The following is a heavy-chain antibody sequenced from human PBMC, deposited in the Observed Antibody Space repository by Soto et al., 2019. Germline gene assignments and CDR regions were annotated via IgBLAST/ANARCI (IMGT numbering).Heavy chain of an antibody. D-gene: IGHD2-15*01. V-gene: IGHV1-46*02. CDR2: INPRGGST. Sequence: QVQLVQSGAEVQKPGASVKVSCKASGYTLNTYYMHWVRQAPGQGPEWMGIINPRGGSTTYAQNFQDRVTMTRETSSSTVYMELSSLRSEETAVYYCARGGGFSPYYYNLDVWGQGTTVTVSS. CDR3: ARGGGFSPYYYNLDV. J-gene: IGHJ6*02. CDR1: GYTLNTYY.